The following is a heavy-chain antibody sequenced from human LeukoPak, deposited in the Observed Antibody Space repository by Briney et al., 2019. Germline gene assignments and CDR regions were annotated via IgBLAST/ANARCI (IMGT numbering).Heavy chain of an antibody. V-gene: IGHV1-18*01. CDR1: GYTFTSYG. CDR3: ARGMGYSYGHPQGAFDI. J-gene: IGHJ3*02. CDR2: MSAYNGKT. D-gene: IGHD5-18*01. Sequence: ASVKVSCKASGYTFTSYGINWVRQAPGQGLEWMGWMSAYNGKTNYAHSLQGRVTVTADTSTSTAYMELRSLRSEDTAVYYCARGMGYSYGHPQGAFDIWGQGTMVTVSS.